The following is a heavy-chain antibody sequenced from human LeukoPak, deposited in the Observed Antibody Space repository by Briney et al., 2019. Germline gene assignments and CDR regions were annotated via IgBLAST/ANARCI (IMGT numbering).Heavy chain of an antibody. V-gene: IGHV3-30*18. CDR2: ISYDGSNK. CDR1: GFTFSSYG. J-gene: IGHJ4*02. CDR3: AKATSGSYYRNDY. Sequence: PGRSLRLSCAASGFTFSSYGMHWVRQAPGKGLEWVAVISYDGSNKYYADSVKGRFTISRDNSKNTLYLQMNSLRAEDTAVYYCAKATSGSYYRNDYWGQGTLVTVSS. D-gene: IGHD1-26*01.